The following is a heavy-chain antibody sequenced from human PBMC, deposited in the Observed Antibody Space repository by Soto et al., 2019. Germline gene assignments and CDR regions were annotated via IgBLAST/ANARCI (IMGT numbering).Heavy chain of an antibody. Sequence: ASVKVSCKASGYTFTSYGISWVRQAPGQGIELMGCISAYNGNTNYAQKLQGRVTMTTDTSTSTAYMELRSLRSDDTAVYYCARELESGYLAYYYYGMDVWGQGTTVTVSS. D-gene: IGHD3-3*01. CDR1: GYTFTSYG. J-gene: IGHJ6*02. CDR3: ARELESGYLAYYYYGMDV. V-gene: IGHV1-18*01. CDR2: ISAYNGNT.